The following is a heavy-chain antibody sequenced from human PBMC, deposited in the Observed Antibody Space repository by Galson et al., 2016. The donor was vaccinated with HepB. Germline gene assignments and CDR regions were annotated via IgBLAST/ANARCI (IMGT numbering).Heavy chain of an antibody. CDR3: ARGKFDCSGGTCHYYGMDV. D-gene: IGHD2-15*01. J-gene: IGHJ6*04. V-gene: IGHV3-13*01. CDR1: GLTFSRCD. Sequence: SLRLSCAASGLTFSRCDMHWVRQATGKGLEWVSAIGTAGDTYYPGSVRGRFTISRENSKNSLYLQMNSLTAGDTAVYYCARGKFDCSGGTCHYYGMDVWSKGTTVTVSS. CDR2: IGTAGDT.